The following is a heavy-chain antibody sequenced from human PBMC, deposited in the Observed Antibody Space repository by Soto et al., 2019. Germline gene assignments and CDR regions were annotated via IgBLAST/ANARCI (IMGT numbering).Heavy chain of an antibody. J-gene: IGHJ4*02. D-gene: IGHD6-6*01. Sequence: SVKVSCKASGGTFSSYAISWVRQAPGQGLEWMGGIIPIFGTANYAQKFQGRVTITADESTSTAYMELSSLRSEDTTVYYRARAGNSSSPGAFDYWGQGTLVTVSS. CDR3: ARAGNSSSPGAFDY. CDR2: IIPIFGTA. V-gene: IGHV1-69*13. CDR1: GGTFSSYA.